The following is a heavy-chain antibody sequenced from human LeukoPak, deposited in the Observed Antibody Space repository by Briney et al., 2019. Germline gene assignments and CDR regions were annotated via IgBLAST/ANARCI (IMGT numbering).Heavy chain of an antibody. CDR2: ISAYNDNT. CDR3: ARGCSSATCYHGIGWFDP. J-gene: IGHJ5*02. V-gene: IGHV1-18*01. CDR1: GYTFTNYG. D-gene: IGHD2-2*01. Sequence: ASVKVSCKASGYTFTNYGINWVRQAPGQGLEWMGWISAYNDNTNYAQKLQGRVTMTTDTSTSTDYIELRSLRSDDTAVYYCARGCSSATCYHGIGWFDPWGQGTLVTVSS.